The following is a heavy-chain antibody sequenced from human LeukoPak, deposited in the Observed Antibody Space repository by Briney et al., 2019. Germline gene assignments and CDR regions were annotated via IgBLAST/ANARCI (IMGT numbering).Heavy chain of an antibody. Sequence: GGSLRLSCAASGFTFSSYWMSWVRQAPGKGLEWVSFISSSSSYIYYADSVKGRFTISRDNAKNSLYLQMNSLRAEDTAVYYCARAGTISDISNWFDPWGGGTPVTVS. J-gene: IGHJ5*02. CDR3: ARAGTISDISNWFDP. CDR2: ISSSSSYI. CDR1: GFTFSSYW. V-gene: IGHV3-21*01. D-gene: IGHD3-9*01.